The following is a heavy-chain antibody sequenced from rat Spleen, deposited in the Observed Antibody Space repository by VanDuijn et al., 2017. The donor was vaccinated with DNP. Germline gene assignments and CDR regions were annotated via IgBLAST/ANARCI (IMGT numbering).Heavy chain of an antibody. J-gene: IGHJ1*01. Sequence: EVQLVESGGGLVQPGRSLKISCTASGFTFSDFHMAWVRQAPKKGPEWVATIIYDGGSTYYRDSVKGRFTISRDHAKSTLYLQMDSLRSEDTATYFCARHGRVTTVATYWYFDFWGPGTMVTVSS. D-gene: IGHD1-3*01. CDR3: ARHGRVTTVATYWYFDF. V-gene: IGHV5-7*01. CDR1: GFTFSDFH. CDR2: IIYDGGST.